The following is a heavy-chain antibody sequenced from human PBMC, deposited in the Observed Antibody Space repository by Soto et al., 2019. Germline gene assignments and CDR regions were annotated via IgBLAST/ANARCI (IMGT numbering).Heavy chain of an antibody. CDR1: GFTFSSYA. CDR3: SPPATAMVIVPDY. D-gene: IGHD5-18*01. Sequence: GSLRLSCAASGFTFSSYAMSWVRQAPGKGLEWVSAISGSGGSTYYADSVKGRFTISRDNSKNTLYLQMNSLRAEDTAVYYCSPPATAMVIVPDYWGQGTLVTVSS. V-gene: IGHV3-23*01. CDR2: ISGSGGST. J-gene: IGHJ4*02.